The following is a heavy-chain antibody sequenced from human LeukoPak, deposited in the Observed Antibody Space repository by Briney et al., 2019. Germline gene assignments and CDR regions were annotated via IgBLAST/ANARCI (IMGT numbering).Heavy chain of an antibody. D-gene: IGHD3-22*01. V-gene: IGHV3-74*01. CDR3: ARAPSEIGGYYPEYFRH. J-gene: IGHJ1*01. Sequence: GGSLRLSCAASGFTFSSYWMHWVRQAPGKGLVWVSRIKSDGSTNYADPVKGRFTISRDNAKNTLSLQMNSLRAEDAGVYYCARAPSEIGGYYPEYFRHWGQGTLVTVSS. CDR2: IKSDGST. CDR1: GFTFSSYW.